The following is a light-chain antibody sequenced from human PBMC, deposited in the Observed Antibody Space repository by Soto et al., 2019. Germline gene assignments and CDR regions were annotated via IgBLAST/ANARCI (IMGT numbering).Light chain of an antibody. CDR3: QQSYSTPWT. Sequence: DMQMTQSPSSLSASVGDRVTITCRASQSISTYLNWYQQKPGKAPKLLIYAAASLQSGVPSRFSGGGSGTDFTLTISSLQPEDFATYYCQQSYSTPWTFGQGTKVDIK. CDR1: QSISTY. CDR2: AAA. V-gene: IGKV1-39*01. J-gene: IGKJ1*01.